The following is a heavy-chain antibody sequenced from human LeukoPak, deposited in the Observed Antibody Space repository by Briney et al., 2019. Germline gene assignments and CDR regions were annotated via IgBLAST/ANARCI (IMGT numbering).Heavy chain of an antibody. CDR3: AREPMRSGYYTDMRYNWFDP. Sequence: SETLSLTCTVSGGSISSSSYYWGWIRQPPGKGLEWIGSIYYSGSTYYNPSLKSRVTISVDTSKNQFSLKLSSVTAADTAVYYCAREPMRSGYYTDMRYNWFDPWGQGTLVTVSS. CDR2: IYYSGST. D-gene: IGHD3-3*01. CDR1: GGSISSSSYY. V-gene: IGHV4-39*07. J-gene: IGHJ5*02.